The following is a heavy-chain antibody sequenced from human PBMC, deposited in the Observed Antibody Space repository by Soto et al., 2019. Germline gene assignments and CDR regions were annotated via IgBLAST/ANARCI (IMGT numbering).Heavy chain of an antibody. CDR1: GFTFSSYA. Sequence: VGSLRLSCAASGFTFSSYAMHWVRQAPGKGLEWVAVIAYDGSNKYYADSVKGRFTISRDNSKNTLYLQMNSLRAEDTAVYYCARTTLTTVTTFDYWGQGTLVTVSS. CDR3: ARTTLTTVTTFDY. CDR2: IAYDGSNK. V-gene: IGHV3-30-3*01. J-gene: IGHJ4*02. D-gene: IGHD4-17*01.